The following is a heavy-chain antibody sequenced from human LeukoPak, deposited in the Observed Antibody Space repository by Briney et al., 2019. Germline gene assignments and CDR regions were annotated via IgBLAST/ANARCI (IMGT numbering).Heavy chain of an antibody. Sequence: ASVSVSFTASGYTFTGYYIHWVRHAPGQGLEWMGWINTNSGGTNYAQKFQGRVTMTRDTSISTAYMELSRLRSDDTAVYYCARAYVRQIFGGVTAVGAFDIWGQGTMVTVSS. CDR2: INTNSGGT. V-gene: IGHV1-2*02. J-gene: IGHJ3*02. D-gene: IGHD3-3*01. CDR3: ARAYVRQIFGGVTAVGAFDI. CDR1: GYTFTGYY.